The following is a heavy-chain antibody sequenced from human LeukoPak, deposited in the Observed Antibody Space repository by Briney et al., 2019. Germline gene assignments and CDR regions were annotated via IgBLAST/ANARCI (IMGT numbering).Heavy chain of an antibody. D-gene: IGHD6-13*01. CDR3: ARGSSSWYGSRLWFDP. CDR1: GFTFSSYW. J-gene: IGHJ5*02. CDR2: IKQDGSEK. Sequence: PGGSLRLSCAASGFTFSSYWMSWVRQAPGKGLERVANIKQDGSEKYYVDSVKGRFTISRDNAKNSLYLQMNSLRAEDTAVYYCARGSSSWYGSRLWFDPWGQGTLVTVSS. V-gene: IGHV3-7*03.